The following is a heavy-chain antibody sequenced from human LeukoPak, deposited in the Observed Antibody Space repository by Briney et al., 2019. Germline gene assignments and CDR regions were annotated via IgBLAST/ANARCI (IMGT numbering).Heavy chain of an antibody. CDR1: GYTFTGYY. CDR2: INPNSGGT. CDR3: ARDRDSGTFYTWNNDDLDV. D-gene: IGHD3-10*01. J-gene: IGHJ3*01. Sequence: ASVTVSCKASGYTFTGYYMHWVRQAPGQGLEWMGWINPNSGGTNYAQKFQGRVTMTRDTSISTAYMELSRLRSDDTAVYYCARDRDSGTFYTWNNDDLDVWGQGTMVTVSS. V-gene: IGHV1-2*02.